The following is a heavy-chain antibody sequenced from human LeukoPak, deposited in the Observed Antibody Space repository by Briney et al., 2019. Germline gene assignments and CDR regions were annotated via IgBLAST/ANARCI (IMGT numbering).Heavy chain of an antibody. CDR3: ARGRRLRDTAVVLYYFDY. Sequence: ASVKVSCKASGYTFTSYDINWVRQATGQGLEWMGWMNPNSGNTGYAQKFQGRVTMTRNTSISTAYMELSSLRSEDTAVYYCARGRRLRDTAVVLYYFDYWGQGTLVTVSS. CDR1: GYTFTSYD. V-gene: IGHV1-8*01. CDR2: MNPNSGNT. J-gene: IGHJ4*02. D-gene: IGHD2/OR15-2a*01.